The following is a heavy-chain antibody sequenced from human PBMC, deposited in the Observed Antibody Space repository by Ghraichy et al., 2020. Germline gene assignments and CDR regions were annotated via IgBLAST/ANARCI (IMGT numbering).Heavy chain of an antibody. J-gene: IGHJ2*01. CDR2: IYYSGST. CDR3: ARAGSLTGDANWYFDL. CDR1: GGSISSYY. V-gene: IGHV4-59*01. Sequence: SETLSLTCTVSGGSISSYYWSWIRQPPGKGLEWIGYIYYSGSTNYNPSLKSRVTISVDTSKNQFSLKLSSVTAADTAVYYCARAGSLTGDANWYFDLWGRGTLVTVSS. D-gene: IGHD7-27*01.